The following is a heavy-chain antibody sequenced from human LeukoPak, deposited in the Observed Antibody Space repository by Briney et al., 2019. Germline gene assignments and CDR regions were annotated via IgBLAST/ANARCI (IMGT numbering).Heavy chain of an antibody. J-gene: IGHJ4*02. CDR2: INPSGGST. V-gene: IGHV1-46*01. CDR3: ATDRGSGWYFDY. Sequence: ASVKVSCKASGYTFTSYYMHWVRQAPGQGLEWMGIINPSGGSTSYAQKFQGRVTMTRDTSTSTVYMELSSLRSEDTAVYYCATDRGSGWYFDYWGQGTLVTVSS. CDR1: GYTFTSYY. D-gene: IGHD6-19*01.